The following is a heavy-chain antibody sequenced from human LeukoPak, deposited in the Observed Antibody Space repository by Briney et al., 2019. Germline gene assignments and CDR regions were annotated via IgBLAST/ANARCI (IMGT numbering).Heavy chain of an antibody. CDR3: ARVFRSRSGYSTPDY. D-gene: IGHD3-3*01. Sequence: SETLSLTCTVSGGSISSYYWSWIRQPPGKGLEWIGYIYYSGSTNYNPSLKSRVTISVDTSKSQFSLKLSSVTAADTAVYYCARVFRSRSGYSTPDYWGQGTLVTVSS. V-gene: IGHV4-59*01. J-gene: IGHJ4*02. CDR1: GGSISSYY. CDR2: IYYSGST.